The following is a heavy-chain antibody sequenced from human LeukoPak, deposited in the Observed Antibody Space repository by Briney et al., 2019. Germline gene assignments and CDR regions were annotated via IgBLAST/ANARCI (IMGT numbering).Heavy chain of an antibody. V-gene: IGHV3-23*01. CDR2: TSGSGGRT. Sequence: GGSLRLSCAASGFTFSSYAMSWVRQAPGKGLEWVSATSGSGGRTYYADSVKGRFTISRDNSMDTLYLQMNSLRADDTAVYYCAKGARWELPLDYWGQGTLVTVSS. J-gene: IGHJ4*02. CDR3: AKGARWELPLDY. D-gene: IGHD1-26*01. CDR1: GFTFSSYA.